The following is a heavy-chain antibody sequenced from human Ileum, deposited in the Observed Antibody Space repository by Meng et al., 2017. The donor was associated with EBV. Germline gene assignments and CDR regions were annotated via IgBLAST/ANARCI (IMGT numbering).Heavy chain of an antibody. CDR2: ISYSGST. CDR3: ASSDYYRSDY. CDR1: GDSVSSGRYY. Sequence: QVQLQESGPGLVEPSXXXXXTCTVSGDSVSSGRYYWTWIRRPPGKALEWIGFISYSGSTTYNPSLKSRVTISLDKSKNQLSLKLNSVTAADTAVYYCASSDYYRSDYWGQGTLVTVSS. D-gene: IGHD3-22*01. V-gene: IGHV4-61*01. J-gene: IGHJ4*02.